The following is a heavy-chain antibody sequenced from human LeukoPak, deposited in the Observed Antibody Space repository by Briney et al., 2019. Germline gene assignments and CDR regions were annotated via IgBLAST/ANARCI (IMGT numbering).Heavy chain of an antibody. CDR1: GFTFSDYY. CDR2: ISSSGSTI. J-gene: IGHJ5*02. D-gene: IGHD2-2*01. CDR3: ARESPDDIVVVPAAVLNWFDP. V-gene: IGHV3-11*04. Sequence: PGGSLRLSCAASGFTFSDYYMSWIRQAPGKGLEWVSYISSSGSTIYYADSVKGRFTISRDNAKNSLYLQMNSLRAEDTAVYYCARESPDDIVVVPAAVLNWFDPWGQGTLATVSS.